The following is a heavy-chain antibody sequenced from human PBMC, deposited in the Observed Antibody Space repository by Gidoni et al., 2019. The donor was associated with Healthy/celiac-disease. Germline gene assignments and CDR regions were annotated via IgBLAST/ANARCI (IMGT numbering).Heavy chain of an antibody. D-gene: IGHD6-19*01. Sequence: EVQLVASGGGLVQPGRSLRLSCAASGFTFADYAMHWVRQAPGKGLGWVLGSSWNSGSIGDADAVKGRFNTSRDNAKDYLYLQMNMLRAEDTALYYWAKDRGEGGSGWGYFDYWGQGTLVTVSS. CDR1: GFTFADYA. J-gene: IGHJ4*02. CDR3: AKDRGEGGSGWGYFDY. CDR2: SSWNSGSI. V-gene: IGHV3-9*01.